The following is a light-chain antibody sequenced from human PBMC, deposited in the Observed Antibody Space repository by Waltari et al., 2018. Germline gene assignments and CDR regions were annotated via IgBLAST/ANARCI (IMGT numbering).Light chain of an antibody. CDR1: QGISNY. V-gene: IGKV1-33*01. J-gene: IGKJ4*01. Sequence: DIQMTQSPSSLSASVGDRVTITCQASQGISNYLHWYQQKLGKAPKLLIYDASNVKTGVPSRFSGSGSGTHFSSTISGLQPEDVGTYYCQQYDNRPPTFGGGTKVEIK. CDR3: QQYDNRPPT. CDR2: DAS.